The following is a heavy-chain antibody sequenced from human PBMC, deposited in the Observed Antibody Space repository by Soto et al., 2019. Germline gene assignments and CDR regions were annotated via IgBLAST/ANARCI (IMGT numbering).Heavy chain of an antibody. D-gene: IGHD6-19*01. J-gene: IGHJ4*02. CDR3: ARSIAVAGTPEFDY. CDR2: ISYDDGVNK. Sequence: QVQLVESGGGVVQPGRSLRLSCAASGFTFSSFTMHWVRQAPGKGLEWVAVISYDDGVNKKYADSVKGRFTISRDNSKNTLYLQMNSLRAEETAVYYCARSIAVAGTPEFDYWGQGALVTVSS. CDR1: GFTFSSFT. V-gene: IGHV3-30-3*01.